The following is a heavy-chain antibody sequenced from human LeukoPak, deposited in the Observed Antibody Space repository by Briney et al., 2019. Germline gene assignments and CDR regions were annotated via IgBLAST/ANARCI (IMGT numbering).Heavy chain of an antibody. V-gene: IGHV4-34*01. Sequence: SETLSLTCAVYGGSFSGYYWSWIRQPPGKGLEWIGEINHSGSTNYNPSLKSRVTISVDTSKNQFSLKLSSVTAADTAVYYCARREPLDLLWFGELLYSKTKKNWFDPWGQGTLVTVSS. CDR1: GGSFSGYY. D-gene: IGHD3-10*01. CDR3: ARREPLDLLWFGELLYSKTKKNWFDP. CDR2: INHSGST. J-gene: IGHJ5*02.